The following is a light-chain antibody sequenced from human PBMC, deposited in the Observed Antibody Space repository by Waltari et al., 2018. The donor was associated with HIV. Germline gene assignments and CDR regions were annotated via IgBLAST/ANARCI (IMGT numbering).Light chain of an antibody. Sequence: DIVMTQSPDSLAVSLGARATFNCKSSHSVLYTSNSNNYLAWYQQKPGQPPKLLIYWASTRESGVPDRFSGSGSGTEFTLTISSLQAEDVAVYYCQQYYSTPITFGQGTRLEIK. CDR2: WAS. CDR3: QQYYSTPIT. CDR1: HSVLYTSNSNNY. V-gene: IGKV4-1*01. J-gene: IGKJ5*01.